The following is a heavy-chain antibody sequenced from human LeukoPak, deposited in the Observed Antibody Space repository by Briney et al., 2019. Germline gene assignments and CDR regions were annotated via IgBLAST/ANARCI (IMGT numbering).Heavy chain of an antibody. CDR2: INPNSGGT. CDR3: ARAPDRGY. D-gene: IGHD3-22*01. J-gene: IGHJ4*02. V-gene: IGHV1-2*02. Sequence: GASVKVSCKSSGYSLTGYYLHWVRQAPGQGLEWMGWINPNSGGTNYAQKFQGRVTLTRDASISTAYMELSSLRSDDTAVYYCARAPDRGYWGQGTLVTVSS. CDR1: GYSLTGYY.